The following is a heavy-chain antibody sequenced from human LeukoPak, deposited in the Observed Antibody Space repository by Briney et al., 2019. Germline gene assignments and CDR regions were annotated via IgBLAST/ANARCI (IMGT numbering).Heavy chain of an antibody. J-gene: IGHJ4*02. V-gene: IGHV3-53*01. CDR1: GFTVSSNY. D-gene: IGHD4-23*01. CDR2: IYSGGST. Sequence: GGSLRLSCAASGFTVSSNYMSWVRQAPGKGLEWVSVIYSGGSTYYADSVKGRFTISRDSSKNTLYLQMNSLRAEDTAVYYCAKDRGGNSIDYWGQGTLVTVSS. CDR3: AKDRGGNSIDY.